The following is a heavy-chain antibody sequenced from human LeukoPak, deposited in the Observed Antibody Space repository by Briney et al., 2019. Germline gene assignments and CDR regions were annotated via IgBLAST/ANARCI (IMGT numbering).Heavy chain of an antibody. J-gene: IGHJ4*02. CDR3: AKDPSYRGYCSGGSCWDY. CDR1: GFTFSSYA. D-gene: IGHD2-15*01. CDR2: ISGSGGST. V-gene: IGHV3-23*01. Sequence: GAPLRLSCAASGFTFSSYAMSWVRQAPGKGLEWVSAISGSGGSTYYADSVKGRFTISRDNSKNTLYLQMNSLRAEDTAVYYCAKDPSYRGYCSGGSCWDYWGQGTLVTVSS.